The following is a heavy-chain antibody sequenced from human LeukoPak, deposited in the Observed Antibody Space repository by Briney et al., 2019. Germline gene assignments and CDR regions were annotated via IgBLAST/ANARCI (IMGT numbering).Heavy chain of an antibody. CDR2: ISSVSGYI. CDR1: GFTFGDYS. D-gene: IGHD3-16*01. V-gene: IGHV3-21*01. J-gene: IGHJ4*02. Sequence: GGSLRLSCAASGFTFGDYSMNWVRQAPGRGLEWVSFISSVSGYIYYADSVKDRFTISRDNARNSLYLQMNSLRAEDTAVYYCARDWRTQVLHPYYFEYWGQGVLVTVSS. CDR3: ARDWRTQVLHPYYFEY.